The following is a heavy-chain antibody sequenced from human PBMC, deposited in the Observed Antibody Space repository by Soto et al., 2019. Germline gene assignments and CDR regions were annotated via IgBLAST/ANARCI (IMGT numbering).Heavy chain of an antibody. CDR2: INPSGGST. V-gene: IGHV1-46*01. CDR1: GYTFTSYY. J-gene: IGHJ6*02. CDR3: ARRCGSSTSCYTVNGYGMDV. Sequence: ASVKVSWKASGYTFTSYYMHWVRQAPGQGLEWMGIINPSGGSTSYAQKFQGRVTMTRDTSTSTVYMELSSLRSEDTAVYYCARRCGSSTSCYTVNGYGMDVWGQGNTVTV. D-gene: IGHD2-2*02.